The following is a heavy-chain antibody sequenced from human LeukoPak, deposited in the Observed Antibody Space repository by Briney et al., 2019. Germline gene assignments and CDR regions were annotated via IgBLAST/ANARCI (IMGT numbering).Heavy chain of an antibody. V-gene: IGHV3-30*18. J-gene: IGHJ4*02. CDR3: AKSGEQWLVLGAPGY. D-gene: IGHD6-19*01. Sequence: GRSLRLSCAASEFTFSSYGMHWVRQAPGKGLEWVAVISYDGSNKYYADSVKGRFTISRDNSKNTLYLQMNSLRAEDTAVYYCAKSGEQWLVLGAPGYWGQGTLVTVSS. CDR2: ISYDGSNK. CDR1: EFTFSSYG.